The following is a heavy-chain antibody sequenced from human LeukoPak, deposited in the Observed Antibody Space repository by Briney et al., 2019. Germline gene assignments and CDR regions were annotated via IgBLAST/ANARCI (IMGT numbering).Heavy chain of an antibody. D-gene: IGHD7-27*01. CDR3: AREDDSWGPNNLDL. CDR2: IDTSSSTI. CDR1: AFTFSDYS. Sequence: GGSLRLSCAASAFTFSDYSMNWVRQAPGKGLEWISYIDTSSSTIYYADSVMGRFTISRDNAKESLYLQMNSLRDEDTAVYYCAREDDSWGPNNLDLWGQGTMVTVSS. V-gene: IGHV3-48*02. J-gene: IGHJ3*01.